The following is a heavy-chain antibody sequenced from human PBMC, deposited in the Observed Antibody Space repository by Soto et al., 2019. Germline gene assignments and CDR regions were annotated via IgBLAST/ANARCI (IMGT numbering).Heavy chain of an antibody. V-gene: IGHV4-34*02. Sequence: QVQLQQWGAGLLKPWETLSLTSAVHGGSFSGFFWTWIRQPPGKGLEWNGEINHSGRTNYNPPLKSRVTISVDTTENQFSLRLTSVTAADTAVYYCARGQWLPRGEYGGQGTLVTVSS. J-gene: IGHJ1*01. CDR3: ARGQWLPRGEY. D-gene: IGHD6-19*01. CDR2: INHSGRT. CDR1: GGSFSGFF.